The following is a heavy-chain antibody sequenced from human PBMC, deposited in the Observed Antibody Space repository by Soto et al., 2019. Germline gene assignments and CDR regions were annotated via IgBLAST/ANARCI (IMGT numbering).Heavy chain of an antibody. CDR3: ARDMGYCTNGVCLNWFDP. V-gene: IGHV3-11*04. D-gene: IGHD2-8*01. CDR2: ISSSSSTI. CDR1: GFTFSDYY. J-gene: IGHJ5*02. Sequence: GGSLRLSCAASGFTFSDYYMSWIRQAPGKGLEWVSYISSSSSTIYYADSVKGRFTISRDNAKNSLYLQMNSLRDEDTAVYYCARDMGYCTNGVCLNWFDPWGQGTLVTVSS.